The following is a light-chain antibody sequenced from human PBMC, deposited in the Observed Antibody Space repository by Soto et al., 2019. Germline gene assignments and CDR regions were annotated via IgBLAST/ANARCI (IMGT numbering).Light chain of an antibody. V-gene: IGKV3-20*01. J-gene: IGKJ5*01. CDR2: GAS. CDR1: QTVSSNY. Sequence: ELVLTQSPGALSLSPGERATLSCRATQTVSSNYLAWYQQKPGQAPRLLIYGASSRATGIPDRFSGSVSGTDFTLTISRLEPEDFAVYDCQQYGNSLSITFGQGTRLEIK. CDR3: QQYGNSLSIT.